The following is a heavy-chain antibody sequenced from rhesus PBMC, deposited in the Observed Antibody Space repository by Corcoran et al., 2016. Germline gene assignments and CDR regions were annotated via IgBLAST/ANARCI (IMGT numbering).Heavy chain of an antibody. V-gene: IGHV2-95*01. CDR2: IYWNDIK. CDR3: ARVYSSGWYGFDY. D-gene: IGHD6-31*01. Sequence: QVTLKESCPALVKPTQTLTLTCTFSGFSISTTGTGVGWIRQPPGKALEWLASIYWNDIKYYSTSLKSRLTISKDTSKNQVVLTMTNMDPVDTATYYCARVYSSGWYGFDYWGQGVLVTVSS. CDR1: GFSISTTGTG. J-gene: IGHJ4*01.